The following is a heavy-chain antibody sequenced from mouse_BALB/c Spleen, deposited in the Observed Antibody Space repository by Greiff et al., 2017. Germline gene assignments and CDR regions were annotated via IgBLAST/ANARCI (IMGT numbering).Heavy chain of an antibody. D-gene: IGHD2-14*01. V-gene: IGHV14-3*02. CDR1: GFNIKDTY. Sequence: EVMLVESGAELVKPGASVKLSCTASGFNIKDTYMHWVKQRPEQGLEWIGRIDPANGNTKYDPKFQGKATITADTSSNTAYLQLSSLTSEDTAVYYCARGVRRYFDVWGAGTTVTVSS. CDR3: ARGVRRYFDV. CDR2: IDPANGNT. J-gene: IGHJ1*01.